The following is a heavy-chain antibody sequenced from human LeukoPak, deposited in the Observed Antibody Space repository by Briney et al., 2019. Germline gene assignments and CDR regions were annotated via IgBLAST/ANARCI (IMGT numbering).Heavy chain of an antibody. CDR3: ARDLPRRYSGSIGRFDP. Sequence: GGSLRLSCAASGFTFDDHTMHWVRQAPGKGLEWVANIKQDGSEKYYVDSVKGRFTISRDNAKNSLYLQMNSLRAEDTAVYYCARDLPRRYSGSIGRFDPWGQGTLVTVSS. CDR2: IKQDGSEK. CDR1: GFTFDDHT. D-gene: IGHD1-26*01. J-gene: IGHJ5*02. V-gene: IGHV3-7*01.